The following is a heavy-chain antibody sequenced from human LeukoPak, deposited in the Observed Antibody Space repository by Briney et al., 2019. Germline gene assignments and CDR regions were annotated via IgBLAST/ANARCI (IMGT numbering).Heavy chain of an antibody. J-gene: IGHJ4*02. V-gene: IGHV2-70*11. CDR3: ARSLGASDYDY. CDR1: GFSLSTSGMC. CDR2: IDWDDDK. Sequence: ESGPTLVKPTQTLTLTCTFSGFSLSTSGMCVSWIRQPPGKALEWLARIDWDDDKYYSTPLKTRLTISKDTSKNQVVLTMTNMDPVDTATYYCARSLGASDYDYWGQGTLVTVSS.